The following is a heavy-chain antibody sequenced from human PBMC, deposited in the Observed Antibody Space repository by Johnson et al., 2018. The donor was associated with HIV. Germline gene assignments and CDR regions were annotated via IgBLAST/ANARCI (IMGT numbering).Heavy chain of an antibody. CDR1: GFTFSTYA. J-gene: IGHJ3*02. V-gene: IGHV3-48*03. CDR3: ARGWGGQHPI. CDR2: ISSSGSTI. Sequence: VQLVESGGGVVQPGRFLRLSCAASGFTFSTYAMHWVRQAPGKGLEWVSYISSSGSTIYYEESVKGRFTISRDNAKNALYLQMNSLRAEDTAIYYCARGWGGQHPIWGQGTMVTVSS. D-gene: IGHD3-16*01.